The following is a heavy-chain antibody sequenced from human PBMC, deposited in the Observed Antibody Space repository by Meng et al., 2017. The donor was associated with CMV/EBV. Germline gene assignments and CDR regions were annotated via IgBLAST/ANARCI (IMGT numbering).Heavy chain of an antibody. CDR1: GGTFSSYA. J-gene: IGHJ6*02. V-gene: IGHV1-69*10. CDR3: ARDRYCSSTSCHHHSPYGMDV. CDR2: ITPILGIA. D-gene: IGHD2-2*01. Sequence: SVKVSCKASGGTFSSYAISWVRQAPGQGLEWMGGITPILGIANCAQKFQGRVTITADKSTSTAYMELSSLRSEDTAVYYCARDRYCSSTSCHHHSPYGMDVWGQGTTVTVSS.